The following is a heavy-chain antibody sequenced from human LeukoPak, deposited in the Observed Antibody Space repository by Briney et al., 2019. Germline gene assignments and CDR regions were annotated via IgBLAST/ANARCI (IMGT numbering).Heavy chain of an antibody. CDR1: GFTFNSYT. CDR2: ITVSSNVI. D-gene: IGHD3-22*01. Sequence: GGSLRLSCAASGFTFNSYTMNWVHQAPGKGLEWVSYITVSSNVISYADSVKGRFTISRDNAKNSLYLEMNSLTDEDTAVYYCARDLYYAFDYWGQGTLVSVSS. J-gene: IGHJ4*02. V-gene: IGHV3-48*02. CDR3: ARDLYYAFDY.